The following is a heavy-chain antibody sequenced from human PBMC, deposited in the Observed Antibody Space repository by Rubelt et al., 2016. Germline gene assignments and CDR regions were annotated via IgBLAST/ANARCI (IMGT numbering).Heavy chain of an antibody. J-gene: IGHJ4*02. Sequence: VDQAGESLKISCKGSGYSFTSYWIGWVRQMPGKGLEWMGIIYPGDSDTRYSPSFQGQVTISADKSISTAYLQWSSLKASDTAMYYCARLQIAVAGTMEKEYYFDYWGQGTLVTVSS. D-gene: IGHD6-19*01. CDR1: GYSFTSYW. V-gene: IGHV5-51*03. CDR2: IYPGDSDT. CDR3: ARLQIAVAGTMEKEYYFDY.